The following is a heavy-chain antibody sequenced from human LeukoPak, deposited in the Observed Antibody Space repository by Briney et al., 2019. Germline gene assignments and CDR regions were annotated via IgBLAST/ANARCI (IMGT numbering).Heavy chain of an antibody. D-gene: IGHD3-9*01. J-gene: IGHJ4*02. V-gene: IGHV3-21*01. CDR1: GFTFSSYS. Sequence: PGGSLRLSCAASGFTFSSYSMNWVRQAPGKGLEWVSSISSSSSYIYYADSVKGRFTISRDNAKNSLYLQMNSLRAEDTAVYYCARPHTLDRYTKYYFDYWGQGTLVTVSS. CDR3: ARPHTLDRYTKYYFDY. CDR2: ISSSSSYI.